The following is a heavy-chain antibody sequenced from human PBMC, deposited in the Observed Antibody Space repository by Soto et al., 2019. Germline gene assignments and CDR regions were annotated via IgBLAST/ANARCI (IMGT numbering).Heavy chain of an antibody. CDR3: AKDEGVGGTLGLFDY. J-gene: IGHJ4*02. D-gene: IGHD1-26*01. Sequence: QVQLVESGGGAVQPGESLRLSCVASGFDFTYYAMHWVRQAPGKGLESVAVMSSDGSKIHHTDSVKGRFTISRDNSKNTLYLQMHSLRKEDTAVYFCAKDEGVGGTLGLFDYGGQGTLVSVSS. V-gene: IGHV3-30*18. CDR2: MSSDGSKI. CDR1: GFDFTYYA.